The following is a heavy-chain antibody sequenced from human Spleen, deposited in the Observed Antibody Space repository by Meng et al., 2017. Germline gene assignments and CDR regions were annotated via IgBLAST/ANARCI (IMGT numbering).Heavy chain of an antibody. V-gene: IGHV4/OR15-8*02. J-gene: IGHJ4*02. D-gene: IGHD6-19*01. CDR2: IYHGGDT. CDR3: ASWIYSCGWQ. CDR1: GGSISSIDW. Sequence: QGRLRESGPGLVKPSGTLSLTCVVSGGSISSIDWWSWVRQPPGKGLEWIGEIYHGGDTNYNPSLKSRVTIAIDKSKNQFSLKLTSVTAADTAVYYCASWIYSCGWQWGQGALVTVSS.